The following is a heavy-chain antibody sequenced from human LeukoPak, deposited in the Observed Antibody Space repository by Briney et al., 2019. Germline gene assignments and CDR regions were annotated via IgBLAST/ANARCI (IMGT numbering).Heavy chain of an antibody. J-gene: IGHJ4*02. CDR1: GGSISSYY. D-gene: IGHD1-26*01. CDR3: ARVGALGGYFDY. Sequence: PSETLSLTCTVSGGSISSYYWSWLRQPPGKGLEWIGYIYYSGSTNYNPSLKSRVTISVDTSKNQFSLKLSSVTAADTAVYYCARVGALGGYFDYWGQGTLVTVSS. CDR2: IYYSGST. V-gene: IGHV4-59*01.